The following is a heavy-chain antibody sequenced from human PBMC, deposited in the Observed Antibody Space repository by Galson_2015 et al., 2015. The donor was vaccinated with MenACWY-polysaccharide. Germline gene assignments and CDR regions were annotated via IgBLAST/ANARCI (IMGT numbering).Heavy chain of an antibody. V-gene: IGHV1-3*01. CDR3: ARHFNWFDP. Sequence: SVKVSCKASGYTFTSYAMHWVRQAPGQRLEWMGWINAGNGNTKYSQKFQGRVTITRDTSASTAYMELSSVTAADTAVYYCARHFNWFDPWGQGPLGTVSS. CDR1: GYTFTSYA. CDR2: INAGNGNT. J-gene: IGHJ5*02.